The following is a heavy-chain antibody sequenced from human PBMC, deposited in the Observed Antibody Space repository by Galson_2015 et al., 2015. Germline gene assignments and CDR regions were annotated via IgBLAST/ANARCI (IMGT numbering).Heavy chain of an antibody. CDR2: ISYDGSNK. J-gene: IGHJ6*02. Sequence: SLRLSCAASGFTFSSYGMHWVRQAPGKGLEWVAVISYDGSNKYYADSVKGRFTISRDNSKNTLYLQMNSLRAEDTAVYYCAKEGYDLPGWGYYGMDVWGQGTTVTVSS. V-gene: IGHV3-30*18. D-gene: IGHD3-3*01. CDR1: GFTFSSYG. CDR3: AKEGYDLPGWGYYGMDV.